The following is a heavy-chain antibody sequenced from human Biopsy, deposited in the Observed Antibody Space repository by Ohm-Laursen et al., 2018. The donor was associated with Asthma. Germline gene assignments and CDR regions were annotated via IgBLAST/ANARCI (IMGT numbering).Heavy chain of an antibody. Sequence: GSSVKVSCKASGGTFSSYAISWVRQAPGLGLEWMGGISPIFGSSNYAQRFQGRVTITADESTSTAYMELSSLRSEDTAVYYCARASYDILTGYYNYFDYWGQGTLVTVSS. CDR3: ARASYDILTGYYNYFDY. CDR1: GGTFSSYA. J-gene: IGHJ4*02. D-gene: IGHD3-9*01. V-gene: IGHV1-69*01. CDR2: ISPIFGSS.